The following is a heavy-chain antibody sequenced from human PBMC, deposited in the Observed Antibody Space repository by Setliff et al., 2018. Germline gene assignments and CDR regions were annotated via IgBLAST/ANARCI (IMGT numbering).Heavy chain of an antibody. CDR1: GGSITSGRYY. Sequence: PSETLSLTCTVSGGSITSGRYYWGWIRQPPGQGLEWIASIHYSGSTYYNPSLKSRVTISVDTSKNQFSLKLSSVSAADTAVYYCARARSGDYSDSTGYLDYWGQGTLVTVSS. D-gene: IGHD3-22*01. CDR2: IHYSGST. V-gene: IGHV4-39*01. J-gene: IGHJ4*02. CDR3: ARARSGDYSDSTGYLDY.